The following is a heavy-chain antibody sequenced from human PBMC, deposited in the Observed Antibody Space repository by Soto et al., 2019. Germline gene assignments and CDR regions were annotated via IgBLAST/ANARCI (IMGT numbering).Heavy chain of an antibody. CDR1: GGSFSNYF. CDR2: VHYSGST. CDR3: ARGGGYGGLY. V-gene: IGHV4-59*08. D-gene: IGHD3-16*01. Sequence: PSETLSLTCTVSGGSFSNYFWSWIRQPPGKGLEWIGYVHYSGSTNYNPSLKSRITMSLDTSKNQFSLQLSSVTAADTAVYYCARGGGYGGLYWGQGTPVTVSS. J-gene: IGHJ4*02.